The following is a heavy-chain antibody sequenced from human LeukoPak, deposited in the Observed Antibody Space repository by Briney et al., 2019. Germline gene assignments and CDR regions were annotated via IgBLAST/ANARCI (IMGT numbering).Heavy chain of an antibody. D-gene: IGHD3-10*01. CDR1: GFTFSSYG. V-gene: IGHV3-30*03. CDR3: ARKDEHYGSGSFSY. Sequence: GGSLRLSCAASGFTFSSYGMHWVRQAPGKGLEWVAVISYDGSNKYYADSVKGRFTISRDNSKNTLYLQMNSLRAEDTAVYYCARKDEHYGSGSFSYWGQGTLVTVSS. J-gene: IGHJ4*02. CDR2: ISYDGSNK.